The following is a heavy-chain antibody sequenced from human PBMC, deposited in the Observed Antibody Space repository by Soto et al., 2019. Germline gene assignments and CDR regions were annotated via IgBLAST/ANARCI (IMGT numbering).Heavy chain of an antibody. J-gene: IGHJ4*02. V-gene: IGHV3-23*01. CDR1: GSTFSSYA. D-gene: IGHD2-15*01. Sequence: GGSLRLSCAASGSTFSSYAMSWVRQAPGKGLEWVSAISGSGGSTYYADSVKGRFTISRDNSKNTLYLQMNSLRAEDTAVYYCAKGSIVVVVAAIRFDYWGQGTLVTVSS. CDR2: ISGSGGST. CDR3: AKGSIVVVVAAIRFDY.